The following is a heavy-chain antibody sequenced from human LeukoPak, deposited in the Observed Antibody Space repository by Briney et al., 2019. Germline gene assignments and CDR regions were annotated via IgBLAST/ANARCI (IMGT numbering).Heavy chain of an antibody. CDR1: GFTFTNAW. J-gene: IGHJ4*02. CDR3: TTDPQFYDGSGPLDF. V-gene: IGHV3-15*01. Sequence: GGSLRLSCAASGFTFTNAWMSWVRQAPGKGLEWVGHIKKKPDGGTTDYAAPVNGRFSISRDDSKSILYRQMNSLQAEDTAIYYCTTDPQFYDGSGPLDFWGQGTLVTVSS. CDR2: IKKKPDGGTT. D-gene: IGHD3-22*01.